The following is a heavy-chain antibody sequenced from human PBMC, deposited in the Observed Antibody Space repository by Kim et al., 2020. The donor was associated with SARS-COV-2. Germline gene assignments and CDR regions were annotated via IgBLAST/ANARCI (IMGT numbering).Heavy chain of an antibody. J-gene: IGHJ4*02. V-gene: IGHV1-2*02. CDR3: ARGGQDSSGYYPREFDY. CDR2: INPNSGGT. D-gene: IGHD3-22*01. Sequence: ASVKVSCKASGYTFTGYYMHWVRQAPGQGLEWMGWINPNSGGTNYAQKFQGRVTMTRDTSISTAYMELSRLRSDDTAVYYCARGGQDSSGYYPREFDYWGQGTLVTVSS. CDR1: GYTFTGYY.